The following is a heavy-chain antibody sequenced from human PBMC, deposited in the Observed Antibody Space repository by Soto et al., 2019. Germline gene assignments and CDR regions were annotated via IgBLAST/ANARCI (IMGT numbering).Heavy chain of an antibody. Sequence: QVQLLQSGAEVKKPGASVKVSCKASGYTFTNYGITWVRQAPGQGLEWMGWISAYNGDTHYTQRLQGRVTMTTATSTSTAYMELRGLRSDDTAVYYCERVRQLVGYFYYYMDVWGKGTTVTVSS. V-gene: IGHV1-18*01. D-gene: IGHD6-6*01. CDR1: GYTFTNYG. J-gene: IGHJ6*03. CDR2: ISAYNGDT. CDR3: ERVRQLVGYFYYYMDV.